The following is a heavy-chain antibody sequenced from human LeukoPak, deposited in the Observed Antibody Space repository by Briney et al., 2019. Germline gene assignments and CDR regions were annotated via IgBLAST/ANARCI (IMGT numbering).Heavy chain of an antibody. CDR2: VYSGVTDT. V-gene: IGHV5-51*02. D-gene: IGHD6-19*01. CDR1: GSTFDRPW. Sequence: GGSLQFPCQAPGSTFDRPWSGWVCTLHGKGCQWLGVVYSGVTDTRYSPSVQGHVTITADTSIETAYLQWRSLRASDTAKYFCVRQIAVAGRTTSEYWYFIDFWGKGTAVTVSS. J-gene: IGHJ6*04. CDR3: VRQIAVAGRTTSEYWYFIDF.